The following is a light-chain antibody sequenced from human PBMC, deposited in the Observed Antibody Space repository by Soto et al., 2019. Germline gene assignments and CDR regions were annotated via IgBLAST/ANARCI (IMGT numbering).Light chain of an antibody. CDR2: GAS. CDR1: QSVSSSY. J-gene: IGKJ3*01. Sequence: EIVLTQSPGTLSLCPGERATLSCRASQSVSSSYLAWYQQKPGQAPRLLIYGASSRATGIPDRFSGSGSGTDFTLTISRLEPEDFAVYYWQQFCSSPLFTFGPGTKVDVK. CDR3: QQFCSSPLFT. V-gene: IGKV3-20*01.